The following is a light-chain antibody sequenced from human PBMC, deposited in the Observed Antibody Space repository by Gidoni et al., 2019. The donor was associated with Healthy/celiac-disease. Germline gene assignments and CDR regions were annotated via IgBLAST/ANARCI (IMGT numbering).Light chain of an antibody. CDR3: QQSYWTPPT. Sequence: EMNHAPSSLSACVVARVTITCRASQSIRSYLNWYQQKPGKAPKLLIYAASSLQRGVPTRFSVSGAGTDLTHTISILHAEDFATYYCQQSYWTPPTFGGGTQVEIK. V-gene: IGKV1-39*01. CDR2: AAS. CDR1: QSIRSY. J-gene: IGKJ4*01.